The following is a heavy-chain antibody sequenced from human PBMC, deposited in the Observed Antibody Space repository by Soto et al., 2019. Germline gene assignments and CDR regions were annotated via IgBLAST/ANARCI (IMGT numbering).Heavy chain of an antibody. Sequence: QVHLVQSGAEVKAPGASVRISCATSGNIFNDYEIHWLRQAPGQRLEWMGWINGGNGNTGSPQRFQSRVTMSRDTSARTSYVELRSLSPEDTAVYYCATAISATTFDHWGQGTLVTVSS. J-gene: IGHJ4*02. V-gene: IGHV1-3*01. CDR1: GNIFNDYE. CDR3: ATAISATTFDH. CDR2: INGGNGNT.